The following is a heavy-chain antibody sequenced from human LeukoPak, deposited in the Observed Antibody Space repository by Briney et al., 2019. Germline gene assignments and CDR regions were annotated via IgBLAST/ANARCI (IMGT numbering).Heavy chain of an antibody. V-gene: IGHV1-18*01. CDR1: GYTFTSYG. Sequence: GASVKVSCKASGYTFTSYGISWVRQAPGQGLEWMGWISAYNGNTNYAQKFEGRVTMTRDTSINTAYLELTSLRFDDTAVYYCARAKGEKNSRWFDSYYMDVWGKGTTVTVSS. CDR2: ISAYNGNT. D-gene: IGHD6-13*01. CDR3: ARAKGEKNSRWFDSYYMDV. J-gene: IGHJ6*03.